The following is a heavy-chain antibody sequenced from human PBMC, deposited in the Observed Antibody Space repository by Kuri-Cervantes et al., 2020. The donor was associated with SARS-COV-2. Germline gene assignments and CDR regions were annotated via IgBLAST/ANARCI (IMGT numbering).Heavy chain of an antibody. CDR1: GFTFTSYS. D-gene: IGHD3-3*01. CDR2: ISYDGSNK. Sequence: GESLKISCAASGFTFTSYSMSWVRQAPGKGLEWVAVISYDGSNKYYADSVKGRFTISRDNSKNTLYLQMNSLRAEDTAVYHCARVFVLRLYMDVWGKGTTVTVSS. V-gene: IGHV3-30*04. CDR3: ARVFVLRLYMDV. J-gene: IGHJ6*03.